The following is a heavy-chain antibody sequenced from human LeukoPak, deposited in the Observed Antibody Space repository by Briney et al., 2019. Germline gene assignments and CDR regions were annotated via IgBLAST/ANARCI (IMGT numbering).Heavy chain of an antibody. D-gene: IGHD3/OR15-3a*01. J-gene: IGHJ5*02. CDR3: ATLHLTRSCTNDVCSTGGNT. CDR1: GFIFSSHW. Sequence: GGSLRLSCVASGFIFSSHWMHWIRQAPGKGLVWVSRISSEGNRTTYADSVKGRFTISRDNAKNTLYLQMNNLRAEDTALYYIATLHLTRSCTNDVCSTGGNTWGQGALVTVSS. V-gene: IGHV3-74*01. CDR2: ISSEGNRT.